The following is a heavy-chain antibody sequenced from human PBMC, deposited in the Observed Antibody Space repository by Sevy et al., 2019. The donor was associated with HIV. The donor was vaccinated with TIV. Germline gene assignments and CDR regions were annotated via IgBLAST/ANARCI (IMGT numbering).Heavy chain of an antibody. CDR2: ISWDGGST. Sequence: GGSLRLSCAASEFTFDDYTMHWVRQAPGKGLEWVSLISWDGGSTYYADSVKGRFTISRDNSKNSLYLQMNSLRTEDTALYYCAKDSGYSSGWNNFDYWGQGTLVTVSS. J-gene: IGHJ4*02. CDR1: EFTFDDYT. V-gene: IGHV3-43*01. D-gene: IGHD6-19*01. CDR3: AKDSGYSSGWNNFDY.